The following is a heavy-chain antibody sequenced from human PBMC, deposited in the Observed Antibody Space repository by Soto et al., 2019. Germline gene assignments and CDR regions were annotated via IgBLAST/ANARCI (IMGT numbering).Heavy chain of an antibody. Sequence: QVQLQESGPGLVKPSETLSLTCNVSGGSISSYYWSCIRQPPGKGLEWIGYIYYSGSTNYNPPLKSRVTISVDTSKNQFSLKLCSVTAADTAVYYCARRYGSGLDYWCQGTLVTVSS. CDR3: ARRYGSGLDY. J-gene: IGHJ4*02. V-gene: IGHV4-59*08. CDR1: GGSISSYY. D-gene: IGHD3-10*01. CDR2: IYYSGST.